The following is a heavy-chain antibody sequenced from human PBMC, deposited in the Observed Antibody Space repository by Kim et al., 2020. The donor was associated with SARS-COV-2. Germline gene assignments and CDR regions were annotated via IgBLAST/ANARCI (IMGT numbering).Heavy chain of an antibody. CDR1: GFTVSSNY. CDR3: ARAHPIYDILTGYYKGWFD. D-gene: IGHD3-9*01. Sequence: LSLTCAASGFTVSSNYMSWVRQAPGKGLEWVSVIYSGGSTYYADSVKGRFTISRHNSKNTLYLQMNSLRAEDTAVYYCARAHPIYDILTGYYKGWFD. CDR2: IYSGGST. J-gene: IGHJ5*02. V-gene: IGHV3-53*04.